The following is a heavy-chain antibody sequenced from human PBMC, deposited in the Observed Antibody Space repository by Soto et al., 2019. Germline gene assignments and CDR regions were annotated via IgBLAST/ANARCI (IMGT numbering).Heavy chain of an antibody. V-gene: IGHV1-2*04. CDR2: INPNSGGT. J-gene: IGHJ4*02. Sequence: QVQLVQSGAEVKKPGASVKVSCKASGYTFTGYYMHWVRQAPGQGLEWMGWINPNSGGTNYAQKCQGWVTMTRDTSISTAYKELSRLRSDDTAVYYCARQSDTSYYFDYWGQGTLVTVSS. CDR3: ARQSDTSYYFDY. CDR1: GYTFTGYY. D-gene: IGHD2-2*02.